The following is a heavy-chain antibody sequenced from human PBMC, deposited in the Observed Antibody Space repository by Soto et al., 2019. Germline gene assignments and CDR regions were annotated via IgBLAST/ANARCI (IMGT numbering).Heavy chain of an antibody. CDR1: GFTFSSYA. J-gene: IGHJ5*02. Sequence: GGSLSLSCVASGFTFSSYAMTWVRQAPGKGLEWVSAISGSGGSTYYADSVKGRFTISRDNSKNTLYLQMNSLRAEDTAVYYCAKDRGSGSTSWYNGWFDPWGQGTLVTVSS. CDR2: ISGSGGST. D-gene: IGHD2-2*02. V-gene: IGHV3-23*01. CDR3: AKDRGSGSTSWYNGWFDP.